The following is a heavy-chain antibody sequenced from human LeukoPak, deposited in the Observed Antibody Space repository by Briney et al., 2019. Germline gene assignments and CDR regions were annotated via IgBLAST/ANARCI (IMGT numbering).Heavy chain of an antibody. CDR2: ISSSSSYI. J-gene: IGHJ6*02. V-gene: IGHV3-21*01. Sequence: NPGGSLRLSCAASGFTFSSYSMNWVRQAPGKGLEWVSSISSSSSYIYYADSVKGRFTISRDNAKNSLYLQMNSLRDEDTAVYYCARPKYSSSWYSRRGYYYYGMDVWGQGTTVTVSS. CDR1: GFTFSSYS. CDR3: ARPKYSSSWYSRRGYYYYGMDV. D-gene: IGHD6-13*01.